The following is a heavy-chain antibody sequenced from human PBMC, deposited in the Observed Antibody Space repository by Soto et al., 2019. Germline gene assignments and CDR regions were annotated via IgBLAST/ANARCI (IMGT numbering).Heavy chain of an antibody. Sequence: GGSLRLSCAASGFTFSAYNVNWVRQAPGKGLEWISYISTTSGTIYYADSVKGRFTISRDNAKNSLYLQMNSLRAEDTAVYYCARWRGLLVPAPRGFDGNIYYYYMDVWGKGTTVTVSS. D-gene: IGHD2-2*01. CDR3: ARWRGLLVPAPRGFDGNIYYYYMDV. V-gene: IGHV3-48*01. CDR1: GFTFSAYN. J-gene: IGHJ6*03. CDR2: ISTTSGTI.